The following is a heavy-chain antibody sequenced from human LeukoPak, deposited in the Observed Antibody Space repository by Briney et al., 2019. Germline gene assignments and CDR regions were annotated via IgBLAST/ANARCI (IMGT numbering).Heavy chain of an antibody. D-gene: IGHD1-1*01. V-gene: IGHV1-18*01. CDR1: GYTFNTYA. J-gene: IGHJ3*02. CDR3: ARVATGSHDAFDI. Sequence: ASVKISCKASGYTFNTYALNWVRQAPGQGLEWMGGINTHTGYTNYAQNFRGRVTMTTATSTSTAYMELRTLRSDDTAFYYCARVATGSHDAFDIWGQGTMVTVSS. CDR2: INTHTGYT.